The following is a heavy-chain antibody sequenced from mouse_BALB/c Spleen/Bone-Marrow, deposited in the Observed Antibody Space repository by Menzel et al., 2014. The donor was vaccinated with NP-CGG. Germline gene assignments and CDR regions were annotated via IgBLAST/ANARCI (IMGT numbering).Heavy chain of an antibody. CDR3: TRYDLTTRAFAY. CDR1: GYTFTSSW. V-gene: IGHV1S130*01. Sequence: VQLQESGSVLVRPGASVKLSCKASGYTFTSSWMHWAKQRPGQGLEWIGEIHPNSGNTNYNEKFKGKATLTVDTSSSTAYVDLSSLTSEDSAVYYCTRYDLTTRAFAYWGQGTLVTVSA. J-gene: IGHJ3*01. CDR2: IHPNSGNT. D-gene: IGHD3-3*01.